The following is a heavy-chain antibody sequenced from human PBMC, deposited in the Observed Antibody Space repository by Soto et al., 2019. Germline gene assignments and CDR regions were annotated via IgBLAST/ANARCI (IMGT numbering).Heavy chain of an antibody. J-gene: IGHJ6*02. CDR1: GFTLSRKG. D-gene: IGHD6-19*01. CDR3: AKDALTVAGPQRGSLDV. Sequence: GGSLRLSXAASGFTLSRKGMHWVRQAPGRGLEWVAVISYDGSNKYYGDSVKGRFTISRDNSKHTVYLQMNSLRAEDTAVYYCAKDALTVAGPQRGSLDVWGQGTTVTVSS. V-gene: IGHV3-30*18. CDR2: ISYDGSNK.